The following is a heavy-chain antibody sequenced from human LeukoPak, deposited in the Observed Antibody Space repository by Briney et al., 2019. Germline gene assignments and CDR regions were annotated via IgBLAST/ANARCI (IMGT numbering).Heavy chain of an antibody. D-gene: IGHD5-12*01. V-gene: IGHV3-7*01. CDR1: GFIFSNYW. J-gene: IGHJ4*02. CDR2: MKPDGSEK. CDR3: ARGRRWATDLDY. Sequence: PGGSLRLSCTTSGFIFSNYWMTWVRQAPGKGLEWVANMKPDGSEKYYVDSVKGRFTISRDNAENSLYLQMNSLRAEDTAVYYCARGRRWATDLDYWGQGTLVTVSS.